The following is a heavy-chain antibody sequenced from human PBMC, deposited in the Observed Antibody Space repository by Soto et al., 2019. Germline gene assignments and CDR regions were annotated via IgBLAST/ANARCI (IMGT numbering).Heavy chain of an antibody. D-gene: IGHD1-26*01. CDR1: GGTFSSYA. CDR3: GGAFGRPTREQDHYYYGMDV. Sequence: QVQLVQSGAEVKKPGSSVKVSCKASGGTFSSYAISWVRQAPGQGLEWMGGIIPIFGTANYAQKFQGRVTITADKPTSTAYRGLSSLKSEDRAVYYWGGAFGRPTREQDHYYYGMDVGGKGTTVPVPS. J-gene: IGHJ6*04. CDR2: IIPIFGTA. V-gene: IGHV1-69*06.